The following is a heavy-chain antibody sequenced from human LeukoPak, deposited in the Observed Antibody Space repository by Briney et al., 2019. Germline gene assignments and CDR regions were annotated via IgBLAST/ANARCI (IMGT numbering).Heavy chain of an antibody. D-gene: IGHD6-19*01. V-gene: IGHV1-2*06. CDR2: INPNSGGT. CDR3: ARGHSSDNWFDP. J-gene: IGHJ5*02. Sequence: GASVKVSCKASGHTFTGYYMHWVRRAPGQGLEWMGRINPNSGGTNYAQKFQGRVTMTRDTSISTAYMELSRLTSDDTAVYYCARGHSSDNWFDPWGQGTLVTVSS. CDR1: GHTFTGYY.